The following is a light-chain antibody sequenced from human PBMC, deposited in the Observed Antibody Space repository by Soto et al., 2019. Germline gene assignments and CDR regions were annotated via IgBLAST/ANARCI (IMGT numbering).Light chain of an antibody. Sequence: EIMMTQSPATLSVSPGERATLSCRASQSVSSNLAWYQQKPGQAPRLLIYGASTRATGIPARFSGRGSGTEFALTISSLQSEDCAVYYCQQCNDWPHTFGQGTKLEIK. J-gene: IGKJ2*01. CDR1: QSVSSN. V-gene: IGKV3-15*01. CDR3: QQCNDWPHT. CDR2: GAS.